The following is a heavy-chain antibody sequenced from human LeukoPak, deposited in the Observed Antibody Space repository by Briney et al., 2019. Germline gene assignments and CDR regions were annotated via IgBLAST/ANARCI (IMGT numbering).Heavy chain of an antibody. V-gene: IGHV3-23*01. D-gene: IGHD2-21*02. J-gene: IGHJ4*02. Sequence: GGSLRLSWAASGFTFSNYAMSWVRQAPGKGLEWVSAMSGSGDNTYYADSVDGGFTVSRDNSKTTLYVQMTSLRAEDTAVYYCAKDFVVVPGNVNYFDYWGQGTLVTVSS. CDR3: AKDFVVVPGNVNYFDY. CDR2: MSGSGDNT. CDR1: GFTFSNYA.